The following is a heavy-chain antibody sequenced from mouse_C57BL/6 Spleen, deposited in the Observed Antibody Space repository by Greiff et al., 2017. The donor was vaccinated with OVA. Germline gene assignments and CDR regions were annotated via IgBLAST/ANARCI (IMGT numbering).Heavy chain of an antibody. CDR2: IDPEPGGP. J-gene: IGHJ4*01. V-gene: IGHV1-15*01. CDR1: GYTFPDSE. CDR3: TRGYRWGGAMDD. D-gene: IGHD1-2*01. Sequence: QVQLQQSGAELVRPGASVTLSCKASGYTFPDSEMHWVKQTPVHGLEWIGAIDPEPGGPAYNPKFKGKAILTADKSSSTAYMELRSLTAEDSAGYYGTRGYRWGGAMDDGGQGTSVTVSS.